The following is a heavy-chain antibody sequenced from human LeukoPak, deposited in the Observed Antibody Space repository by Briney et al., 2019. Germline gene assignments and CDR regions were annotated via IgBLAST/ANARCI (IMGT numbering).Heavy chain of an antibody. CDR2: ISAGGDVA. D-gene: IGHD6-19*01. CDR3: AKKFAGAAPFDY. V-gene: IGHV3-23*01. J-gene: IGHJ4*02. CDR1: GVAFRNYP. Sequence: GGSLRLSCAASGVAFRNYPMNWVRQAPGKGLEWVPGISAGGDVADYADSVKGRFSISRDNSKNTLYLQMNSLRDEDTAIYYCAKKFAGAAPFDYWGPGTLVTVSS.